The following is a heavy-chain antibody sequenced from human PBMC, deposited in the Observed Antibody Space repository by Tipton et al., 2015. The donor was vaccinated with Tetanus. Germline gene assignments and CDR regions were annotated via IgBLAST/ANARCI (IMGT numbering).Heavy chain of an antibody. V-gene: IGHV4-30-4*01. CDR1: VSSVRSGENY. J-gene: IGHJ4*02. D-gene: IGHD2-15*01. Sequence: TLSLTCTVSVSSVRSGENYWSWIRQTPGKGLEWIGYIYYTGSTFYNPSLKSRVTMSIDTSKNQFSLKMTSVTAADTAVYYCARNRRAWGQSSCYPSDFDYWGQGTLVTVSS. CDR2: IYYTGST. CDR3: ARNRRAWGQSSCYPSDFDY.